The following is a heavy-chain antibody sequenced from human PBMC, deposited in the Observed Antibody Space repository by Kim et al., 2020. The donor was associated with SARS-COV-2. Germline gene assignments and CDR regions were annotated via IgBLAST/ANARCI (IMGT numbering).Heavy chain of an antibody. V-gene: IGHV3-15*01. Sequence: PVKGRFTISRDDSKNTLYLQMNSLKTEDTAVYYCTTVDCSGGSCYFWDVYWGQGTLVTVSS. J-gene: IGHJ4*02. D-gene: IGHD2-15*01. CDR3: TTVDCSGGSCYFWDVY.